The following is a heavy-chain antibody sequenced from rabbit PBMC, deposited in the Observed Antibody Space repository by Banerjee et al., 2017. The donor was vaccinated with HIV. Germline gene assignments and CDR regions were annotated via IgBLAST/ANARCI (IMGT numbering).Heavy chain of an antibody. CDR2: IDAGSGSA. Sequence: QSLEESGGDLVKPGASLTLTCTASGFSFSSYWMNWVRQAPGKGLEWIGCIDAGSGSAYYASWAKGRFTASSDNAQNTVNLQLNSLTAADTATYFCARAPYASSSGYYSLWGPGTLVTVS. V-gene: IGHV1S40*01. D-gene: IGHD1-1*01. J-gene: IGHJ4*01. CDR3: ARAPYASSSGYYSL. CDR1: GFSFSSYW.